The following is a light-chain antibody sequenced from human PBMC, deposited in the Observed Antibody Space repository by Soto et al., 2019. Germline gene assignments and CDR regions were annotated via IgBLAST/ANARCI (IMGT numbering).Light chain of an antibody. CDR3: QQSYSTPWT. CDR1: QNIDNS. V-gene: IGKV1-39*01. CDR2: AAS. J-gene: IGKJ1*01. Sequence: DIQMTQSPSSLSASVGDRVTITCRASQNIDNSLNWYQQKPGKAPKLLIYAASSLQSGVPSRFSGSGSGTDFTLTISSLQPEDFATYYCQQSYSTPWTFGQGTKVEIK.